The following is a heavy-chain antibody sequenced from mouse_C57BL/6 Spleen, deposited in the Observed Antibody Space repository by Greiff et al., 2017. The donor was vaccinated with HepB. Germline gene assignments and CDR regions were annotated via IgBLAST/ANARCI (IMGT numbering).Heavy chain of an antibody. Sequence: QVQLKESGAELVKPGASVKLSCKASGYTFTEYTIHWVKQRSGQGLEWIGWFYPGSGRIKYNEKFKDKATLTADKSSSTVYMELSRLTSEDSAVYFCEGREEGYYWFAYWGQGTLVTVSA. CDR2: FYPGSGRI. D-gene: IGHD1-1*01. J-gene: IGHJ3*01. V-gene: IGHV1-62-2*01. CDR1: GYTFTEYT. CDR3: EGREEGYYWFAY.